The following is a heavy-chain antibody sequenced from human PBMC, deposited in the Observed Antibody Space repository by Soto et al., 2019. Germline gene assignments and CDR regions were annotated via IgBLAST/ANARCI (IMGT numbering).Heavy chain of an antibody. CDR1: GFTFISYG. D-gene: IGHD2-2*01. CDR3: TNEAHHVIGPAALAFDH. J-gene: IGHJ4*02. CDR2: VSSGGETT. Sequence: QVHMVEAGGGVVQPGGSLRLSCEGSGFTFISYGMHWVRQAPGKGPQWVAVVSSGGETTYYADTVKGRFTISRDNSKNKMYLQMTSLRSEDTAVYYCTNEAHHVIGPAALAFDHWGKGSLVTVSS. V-gene: IGHV3-30*18.